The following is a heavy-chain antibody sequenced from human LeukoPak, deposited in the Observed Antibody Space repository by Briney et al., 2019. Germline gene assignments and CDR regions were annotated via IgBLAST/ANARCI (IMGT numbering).Heavy chain of an antibody. J-gene: IGHJ4*02. D-gene: IGHD3-10*01. Sequence: SETLSLTCSVSGYSISSGYYWGWIRQPPGKGLEWIGSVDHSGGTYYNPSLRSRVSISVDTSKNQFSLKLSSVTAADTAVYSCAGFTFFRGVITFDYWGQGTLVTVSS. V-gene: IGHV4-38-2*01. CDR2: VDHSGGT. CDR3: AGFTFFRGVITFDY. CDR1: GYSISSGYY.